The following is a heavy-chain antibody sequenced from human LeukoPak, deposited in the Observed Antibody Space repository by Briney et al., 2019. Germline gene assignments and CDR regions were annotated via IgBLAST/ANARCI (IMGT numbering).Heavy chain of an antibody. D-gene: IGHD3-3*01. J-gene: IGHJ6*02. Sequence: ASVKVSCKASGYTFTSYDINWVRQAPGKGLEWMGGFDPEDGETIYARKFQGRVTMTRDTSISTAYMELSRLRSDDTAVYYCARGGYDFVYYYYGMDVWGQGTTVTVSS. CDR2: FDPEDGET. CDR3: ARGGYDFVYYYYGMDV. CDR1: GYTFTSYD. V-gene: IGHV1-2*02.